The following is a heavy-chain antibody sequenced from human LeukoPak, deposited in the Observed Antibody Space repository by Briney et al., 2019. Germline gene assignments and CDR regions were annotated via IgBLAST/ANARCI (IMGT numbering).Heavy chain of an antibody. CDR3: ARGVRVGNPKPASWFDP. CDR1: GFTFSSYE. CDR2: ISSSGSTI. J-gene: IGHJ5*02. D-gene: IGHD1-14*01. V-gene: IGHV3-48*03. Sequence: GGSLRLSCAASGFTFSSYEMNWVRQAPGKGLEWLSYISSSGSTIYYADSVKGRFTISRDNAKSSLYLQMNSLRAEDTAVYYCARGVRVGNPKPASWFDPWGQGTLVTVSS.